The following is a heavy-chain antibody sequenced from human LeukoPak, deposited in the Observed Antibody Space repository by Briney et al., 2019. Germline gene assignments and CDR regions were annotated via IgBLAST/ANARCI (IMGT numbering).Heavy chain of an antibody. CDR1: GYTFTGYY. Sequence: ASVKVSCKASGYTFTGYYMHWVRQAPGQGLEWMGWINPNSGGTNYAQKFQGRVTMTRDTSISTAYMELSRLRSDDTAVYYCARSGRAAAGRPSYYYYDGVDVWGQGTTVTVSS. J-gene: IGHJ6*02. CDR2: INPNSGGT. V-gene: IGHV1-2*02. D-gene: IGHD6-13*01. CDR3: ARSGRAAAGRPSYYYYDGVDV.